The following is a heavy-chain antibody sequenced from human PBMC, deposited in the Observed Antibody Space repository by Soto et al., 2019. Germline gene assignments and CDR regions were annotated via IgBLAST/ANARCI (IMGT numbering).Heavy chain of an antibody. CDR3: ARQSPPRYSSSWYYFDY. CDR2: IYYSGST. Sequence: KLSETLSLTCTVSGGSISSYYWSWIRQPPGKGLEWIGYIYYSGSTNYNPSLKSRVTISVDTSKNQFSLKLSSVTAADTAVYYCARQSPPRYSSSWYYFDYWGQGTLVTVSS. D-gene: IGHD6-13*01. V-gene: IGHV4-59*08. CDR1: GGSISSYY. J-gene: IGHJ4*01.